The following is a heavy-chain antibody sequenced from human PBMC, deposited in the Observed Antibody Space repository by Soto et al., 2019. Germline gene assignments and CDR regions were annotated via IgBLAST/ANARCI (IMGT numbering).Heavy chain of an antibody. D-gene: IGHD3-10*01. CDR3: AKGITMVRGVIIDRYYYYGMDV. CDR2: ISGSGGST. CDR1: GFTFSSYA. V-gene: IGHV3-23*01. Sequence: PGGSLRLSCAASGFTFSSYAMSWVRQAPGKGLEWVSAISGSGGSTYYADSVKGRFTISRDNSKNTLYLQMNSLRAEDTAVYYCAKGITMVRGVIIDRYYYYGMDVWGQGTTVTVSS. J-gene: IGHJ6*02.